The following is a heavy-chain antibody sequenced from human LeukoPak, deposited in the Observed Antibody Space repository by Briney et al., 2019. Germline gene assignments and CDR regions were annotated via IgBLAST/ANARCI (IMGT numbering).Heavy chain of an antibody. J-gene: IGHJ4*02. D-gene: IGHD3-10*01. CDR2: ISSSGSTI. CDR3: GRVVGRGVIFGGGSDY. V-gene: IGHV3-48*03. CDR1: GFTVSSNY. Sequence: GGSLRLSCAASGFTVSSNYMNWVRQAPGKGLEWVSYISSSGSTIYYADSVKGRFTISRDNAKNSLYLQMNSLRAEDQAVYYCGRVVGRGVIFGGGSDYWGQGTLVTVSS.